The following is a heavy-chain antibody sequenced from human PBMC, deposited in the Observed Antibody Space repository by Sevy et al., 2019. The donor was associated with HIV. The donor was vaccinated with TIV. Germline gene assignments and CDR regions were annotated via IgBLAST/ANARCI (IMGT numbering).Heavy chain of an antibody. CDR3: AKDRTYRLSWYYLDH. CDR2: ISGSTIDT. CDR1: GFTFGNYA. Sequence: GGSLRLSCAASGFTFGNYAMNWVRQAPGKGLEWVSSISGSTIDTSYADSVKGSFTISRDNSQNTLYLEMNILRAEDTAVYYCAKDRTYRLSWYYLDHWGQGTLFTVSS. V-gene: IGHV3-23*01. D-gene: IGHD6-13*01. J-gene: IGHJ4*02.